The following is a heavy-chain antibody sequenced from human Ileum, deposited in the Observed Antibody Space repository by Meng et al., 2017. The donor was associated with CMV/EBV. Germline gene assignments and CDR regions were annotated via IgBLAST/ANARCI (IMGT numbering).Heavy chain of an antibody. Sequence: LRLSCAASGFTFSSSAMSWVRQTPGRGLEWVSSIAASGDPTFYADSVKGRFTISRDNPKSTLYLQMNSLRAEDTAVYFCARGDYSFDYWGQGTLVTVSS. V-gene: IGHV3-23*01. J-gene: IGHJ4*02. CDR1: GFTFSSSA. D-gene: IGHD4-11*01. CDR2: IAASGDPT. CDR3: ARGDYSFDY.